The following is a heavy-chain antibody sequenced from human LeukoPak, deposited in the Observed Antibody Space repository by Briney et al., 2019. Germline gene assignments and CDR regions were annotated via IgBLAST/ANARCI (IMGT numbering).Heavy chain of an antibody. J-gene: IGHJ4*02. Sequence: GGSLRLSCAASGFTFSSYAMCWVRQAPGRGLEWVSAISNSGGSPYYADSVKGRFTISRDNSKNTLYLQMNSLGAEDTAVYYCTMNWNNDYWGQGTLVTVSS. CDR2: ISNSGGSP. V-gene: IGHV3-23*01. CDR3: TMNWNNDY. D-gene: IGHD1/OR15-1a*01. CDR1: GFTFSSYA.